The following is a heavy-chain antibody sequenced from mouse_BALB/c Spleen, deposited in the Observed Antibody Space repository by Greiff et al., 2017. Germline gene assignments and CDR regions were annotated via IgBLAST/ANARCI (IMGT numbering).Heavy chain of an antibody. CDR3: ARSGLGTLFAY. V-gene: IGHV3-2*02. CDR1: GYSITSDYA. CDR2: ISYSGST. Sequence: ESGPGLVKPSQSLSLTCTVTGYSITSDYAWNWIRQFPGNKLEWMGYISYSGSTSYNPSLKSRISITRDTSKNQFFLQLNSVTTEDTATYYCARSGLGTLFAYWGQGTLVTVSA. J-gene: IGHJ3*01. D-gene: IGHD3-3*01.